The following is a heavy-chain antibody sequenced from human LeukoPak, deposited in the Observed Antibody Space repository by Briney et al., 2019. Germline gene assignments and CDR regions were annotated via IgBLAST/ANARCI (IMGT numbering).Heavy chain of an antibody. D-gene: IGHD4-17*01. Sequence: PGGSLRLSCAASGFTFSSYWMSWVRQAPGKGLEWVANIKQDGSEKYYVDSVKGRFTISRDNAKNSLYLQMNSLRAEDTAVYYCARVRDGDYERLNFDYWGQGTLVTVSS. J-gene: IGHJ4*02. V-gene: IGHV3-7*01. CDR3: ARVRDGDYERLNFDY. CDR2: IKQDGSEK. CDR1: GFTFSSYW.